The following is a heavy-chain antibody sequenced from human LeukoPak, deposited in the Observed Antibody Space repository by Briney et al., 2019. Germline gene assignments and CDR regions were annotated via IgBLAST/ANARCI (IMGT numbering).Heavy chain of an antibody. CDR3: ARDSAASLNY. J-gene: IGHJ4*02. D-gene: IGHD6-13*01. V-gene: IGHV3-30-3*01. Sequence: GGSLRLSCAASGFTFSSYAMHWVRQAPGKGLEWVAVISYDGSNKYYADSVKGRFTISRDNSKNTLYLQMNSLRAEDTAVYYCARDSAASLNYWGQGTLVTVSS. CDR2: ISYDGSNK. CDR1: GFTFSSYA.